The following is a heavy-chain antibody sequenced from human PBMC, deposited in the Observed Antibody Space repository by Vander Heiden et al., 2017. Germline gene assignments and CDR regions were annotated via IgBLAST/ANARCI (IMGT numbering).Heavy chain of an antibody. D-gene: IGHD6-13*01. CDR3: ARDRSSRWDKDYFDY. Sequence: QVQLQESGPGLGKPSETLSLTGTVSGGSIGSYYWRWIRQPAGKGLEWIGRVYVSGSADYNPSVRSRATMSVDASKTQFSLKLTSVTAADTAVYYCARDRSSRWDKDYFDYWGQGTLVTVSS. CDR1: GGSIGSYY. CDR2: VYVSGSA. V-gene: IGHV4-4*07. J-gene: IGHJ4*02.